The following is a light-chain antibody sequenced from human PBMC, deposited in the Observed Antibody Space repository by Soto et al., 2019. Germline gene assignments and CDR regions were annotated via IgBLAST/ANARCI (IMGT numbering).Light chain of an antibody. J-gene: IGLJ1*01. CDR2: DVN. CDR3: CSYAGTYTYV. Sequence: QSALTQSRSVSGSPGQSVTISCTGTSSDVGGYNYVSWYQQHPGKAPKLMIYDVNKRPSGVPYRFSGSKSGNTASLTISGLQAEDEADYYCCSYAGTYTYVFGSGTKLTVL. V-gene: IGLV2-11*01. CDR1: SSDVGGYNY.